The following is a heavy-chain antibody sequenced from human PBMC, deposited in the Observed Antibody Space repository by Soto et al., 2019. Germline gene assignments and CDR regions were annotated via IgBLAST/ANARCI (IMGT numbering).Heavy chain of an antibody. Sequence: SETLSLTCAVYGGSFSGYYWSWIRQPPGKGLEWIGEINHSGSTNYNPSLKSRVTMSLDTAKNHSSLKLGSVTAADTAVYYCARVTTQDCSSTSCYPRSWSYPRWGWFDPWGQGTLVTVSS. J-gene: IGHJ5*02. CDR1: GGSFSGYY. CDR3: ARVTTQDCSSTSCYPRSWSYPRWGWFDP. D-gene: IGHD2-2*01. CDR2: INHSGST. V-gene: IGHV4-34*01.